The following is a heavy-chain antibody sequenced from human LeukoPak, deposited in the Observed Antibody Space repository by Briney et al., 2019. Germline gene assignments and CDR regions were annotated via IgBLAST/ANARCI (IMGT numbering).Heavy chain of an antibody. J-gene: IGHJ6*03. D-gene: IGHD2/OR15-2a*01. Sequence: GGSLRLSCATSGFTLRNYDMHWVRQASGKGLEWVSAIDTAGDRSYPVSVKGRFTISRENAKSSLYLQMNNLRAGDTAVYYCARGGSLYDASYYYYLDVWGKGTRVTVSS. CDR2: IDTAGDR. CDR3: ARGGSLYDASYYYYLDV. CDR1: GFTLRNYD. V-gene: IGHV3-13*01.